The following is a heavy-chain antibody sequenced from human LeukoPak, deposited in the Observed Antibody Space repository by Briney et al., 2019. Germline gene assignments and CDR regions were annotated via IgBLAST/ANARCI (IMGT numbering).Heavy chain of an antibody. CDR2: IYHSGST. J-gene: IGHJ4*02. V-gene: IGHV4-30-2*01. CDR3: ARTEGGWYSFDY. D-gene: IGHD6-19*01. Sequence: SQTLSLTCAVSGGSISSGGYSWSWIRQPPGKGLEWIGYIYHSGSTYYNPSLKSRVTISVDTSKNQFSLKLSSVTAADTAVYYCARTEGGWYSFDYWGQGTLVTVSS. CDR1: GGSISSGGYS.